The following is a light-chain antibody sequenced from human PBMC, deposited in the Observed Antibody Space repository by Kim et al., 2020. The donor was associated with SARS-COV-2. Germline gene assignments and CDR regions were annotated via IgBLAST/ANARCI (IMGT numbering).Light chain of an antibody. CDR2: DAS. V-gene: IGKV3-11*01. CDR1: QSVSSY. Sequence: EIVLTQSPATLSLSPGERATLSCRASQSVSSYLAWYQQKPGQAPRLLIYDASSRATGIPARFSGSGSGTDFTLTISSLEPEDFAVYYCQQRSSFTFGGGTKVDIK. J-gene: IGKJ4*01. CDR3: QQRSSFT.